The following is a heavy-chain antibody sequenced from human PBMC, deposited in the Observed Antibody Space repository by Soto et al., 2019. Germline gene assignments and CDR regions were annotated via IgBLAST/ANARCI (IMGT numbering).Heavy chain of an antibody. V-gene: IGHV3-23*01. Sequence: GGSLRLSCAASGFTFSSYAMSWVRQAPGKGLEWVAAISGSGGSTYYADSVKGRFTISRDNSKNTLYLQMNSLRAEETAVYYCAKYHNRDRRIFGVFTVYYYYGMDVLGQGTTVTVSS. CDR2: ISGSGGST. J-gene: IGHJ6*02. D-gene: IGHD3-3*01. CDR1: GFTFSSYA. CDR3: AKYHNRDRRIFGVFTVYYYYGMDV.